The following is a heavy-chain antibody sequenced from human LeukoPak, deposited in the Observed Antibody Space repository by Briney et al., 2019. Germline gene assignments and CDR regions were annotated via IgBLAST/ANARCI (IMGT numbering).Heavy chain of an antibody. D-gene: IGHD2-21*02. V-gene: IGHV2-5*02. Sequence: SGPTLVNPPQTLTLTCTFSGFSLSTSGVGVGWIRQPPGKALEWLALIYWDDDKRYSPSLKSRLTVTKDTSKNQVVLTMTNMDPVDTATYYCAHRGEGAYCGGDCYSYYFDYWGQGTLVTVSS. CDR2: IYWDDDK. CDR1: GFSLSTSGVG. CDR3: AHRGEGAYCGGDCYSYYFDY. J-gene: IGHJ4*02.